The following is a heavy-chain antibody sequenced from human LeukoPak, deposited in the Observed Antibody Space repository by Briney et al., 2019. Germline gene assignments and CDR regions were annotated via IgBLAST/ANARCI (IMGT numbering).Heavy chain of an antibody. Sequence: WASVKVSCKASGYTFTSYDINWVRQAPGQGLEWMGGIIPIFGTANYAQKFQGRVTITADESTSTAYMELSSLRSEDTAVYYCAREEYCTNGVCFPDYWGQGTLVTASS. CDR2: IIPIFGTA. D-gene: IGHD2-8*01. CDR3: AREEYCTNGVCFPDY. J-gene: IGHJ4*02. CDR1: GYTFTSYD. V-gene: IGHV1-69*13.